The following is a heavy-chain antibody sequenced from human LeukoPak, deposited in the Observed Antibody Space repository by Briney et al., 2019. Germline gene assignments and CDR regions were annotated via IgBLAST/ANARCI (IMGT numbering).Heavy chain of an antibody. Sequence: GGSLRLSCAASGFTFSSYWMSWVRQAPGKGLEWGANIKQDGSEKYYVDSVKGRFTISRDNAKNSLYLQMNSLRAEDTAVYYCARWAHCSSTSCPFVYWGQGTLVTVSS. CDR3: ARWAHCSSTSCPFVY. D-gene: IGHD2-2*01. CDR1: GFTFSSYW. V-gene: IGHV3-7*03. CDR2: IKQDGSEK. J-gene: IGHJ4*02.